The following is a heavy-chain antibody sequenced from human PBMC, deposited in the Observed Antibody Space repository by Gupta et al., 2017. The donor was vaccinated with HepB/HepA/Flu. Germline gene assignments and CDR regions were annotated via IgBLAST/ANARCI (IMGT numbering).Heavy chain of an antibody. CDR2: IYYSGNT. CDR3: ARLTYYYDSSGYSLGAFDI. V-gene: IGHV4-39*01. J-gene: IGHJ3*02. Sequence: QLQLQESGPGLVKPSETLSLTCTVSGGSMSSRIHYWGWIRQPPGKGLEWIGTIYYSGNTYYKTSLKSRVTISVDTSNNHFSLKLISVTATDTAAYYCARLTYYYDSSGYSLGAFDIWGQGTMVTVS. CDR1: GGSMSSRIHY. D-gene: IGHD3-22*01.